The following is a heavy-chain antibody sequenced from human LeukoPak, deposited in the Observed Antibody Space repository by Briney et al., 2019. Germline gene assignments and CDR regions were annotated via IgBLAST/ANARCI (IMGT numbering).Heavy chain of an antibody. J-gene: IGHJ4*02. CDR2: IYHSGKT. V-gene: IGHV4-38-2*01. CDR3: ARGDIPDF. CDR1: GYSITSGYY. Sequence: PWETLSLTCGVSGYSITSGYYWGWIRQSPGKGLEWIGSIYHSGKTYYNLSLKSRVTILVDTSKNQFSLKLTSVTAADTAVYYCARGDIPDFWGQGTLVTVSS. D-gene: IGHD2-21*01.